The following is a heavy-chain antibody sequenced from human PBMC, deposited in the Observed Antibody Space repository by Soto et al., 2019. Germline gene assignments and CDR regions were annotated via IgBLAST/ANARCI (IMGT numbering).Heavy chain of an antibody. CDR3: ARDLCGGDCYPDAFDT. D-gene: IGHD2-21*02. J-gene: IGHJ3*02. Sequence: AASVKVSCKXSGGTFSSYAISWVRQAPGQGLEWMGGIIPIFGTANYAQKFQGRVTITADESTSTAYMELSSLRSEDTAVYYCARDLCGGDCYPDAFDTWGQGTMVTVSS. CDR1: GGTFSSYA. CDR2: IIPIFGTA. V-gene: IGHV1-69*13.